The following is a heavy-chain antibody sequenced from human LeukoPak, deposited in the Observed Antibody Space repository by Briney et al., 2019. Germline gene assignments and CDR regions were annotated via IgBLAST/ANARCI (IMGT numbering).Heavy chain of an antibody. CDR1: GFTFYDYA. J-gene: IGHJ4*02. CDR3: AKGSWVAPARNYYFDY. V-gene: IGHV3-9*01. Sequence: GGSLRLSCAASGFTFYDYAMHWVRQAPGKGLEWVSGISWNSGSIGYADSVKGRFTISRDNAKNSLYLQMNSLRAEDTALYYCAKGSWVAPARNYYFDYWGQGTLVTVSS. D-gene: IGHD2-2*01. CDR2: ISWNSGSI.